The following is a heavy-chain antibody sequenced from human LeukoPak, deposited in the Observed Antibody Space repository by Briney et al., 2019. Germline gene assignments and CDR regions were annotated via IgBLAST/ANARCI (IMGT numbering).Heavy chain of an antibody. CDR2: MNPHTACT. J-gene: IGHJ4*02. Sequence: ASVKVSCKASGYTFTDYHMHWVRQAPGQGLEWMGWMNPHTACTTYDQSFQGRVTMTRDTSISTSYMELSSLFSDDTALYYCARGGHGHTQNDYWGQGTLVTVSS. CDR3: ARGGHGHTQNDY. D-gene: IGHD5-24*01. CDR1: GYTFTDYH. V-gene: IGHV1-2*02.